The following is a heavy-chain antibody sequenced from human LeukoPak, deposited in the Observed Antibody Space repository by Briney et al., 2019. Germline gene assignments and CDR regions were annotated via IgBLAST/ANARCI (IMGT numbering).Heavy chain of an antibody. CDR3: ARLLIALRPEDFDY. CDR2: ISSSSSYI. V-gene: IGHV3-21*01. D-gene: IGHD3-22*01. Sequence: PGGSLRLSCAASGFTFSSYSMNWVRQAPGKGLEWVSSISSSSSYIYYAESVQGRFTISRDNSKNTLYLQMNSLRAEDTAVYYCARLLIALRPEDFDYWGQGTLVTVSS. J-gene: IGHJ4*02. CDR1: GFTFSSYS.